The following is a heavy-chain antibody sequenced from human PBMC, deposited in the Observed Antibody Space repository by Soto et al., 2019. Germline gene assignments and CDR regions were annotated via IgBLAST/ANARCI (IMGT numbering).Heavy chain of an antibody. CDR2: LSDRGST. D-gene: IGHD1-1*01. Sequence: PSETLSLTCTVSGGSISSYFWSLIRQPPGKGLEWVGYLSDRGSTSYNPSLKSRVTISVDTSKNQFSLKLTSVTAADTAVYFCARRPTGTGYYYYGMDVWGQGTTVTVSS. CDR3: ARRPTGTGYYYYGMDV. V-gene: IGHV4-59*01. J-gene: IGHJ6*02. CDR1: GGSISSYF.